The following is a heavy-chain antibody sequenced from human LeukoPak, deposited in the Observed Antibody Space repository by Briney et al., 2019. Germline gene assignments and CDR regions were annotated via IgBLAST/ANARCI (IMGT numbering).Heavy chain of an antibody. CDR2: ISYDGSNK. Sequence: GGSLRLSCAASGFTFSSYAMHWVRQAPGKGLEWVAVISYDGSNKYYADSVKGRFTISRDNSKNTLYLQMNSLRAEDTAVYYCARDVTEWELLYYFDYWGQGTLVTVSS. D-gene: IGHD1-26*01. CDR3: ARDVTEWELLYYFDY. CDR1: GFTFSSYA. V-gene: IGHV3-30-3*01. J-gene: IGHJ4*02.